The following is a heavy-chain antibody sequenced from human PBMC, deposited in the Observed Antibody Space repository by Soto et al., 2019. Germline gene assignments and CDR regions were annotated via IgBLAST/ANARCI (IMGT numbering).Heavy chain of an antibody. D-gene: IGHD2-2*01. CDR1: GGSIIRGGYY. CDR2: IYYSGST. V-gene: IGHV4-31*03. J-gene: IGHJ6*02. CDR3: AREVVPAATGIGGMDV. Sequence: SETLSLTCTVSGGSIIRGGYYWIWIRQHPGKGLEWIGYIYYSGSTYYNPSLKSRVTISVDTSKNQFSLKLSSVTAADTAVYYCAREVVPAATGIGGMDVWGQGTTVTVSS.